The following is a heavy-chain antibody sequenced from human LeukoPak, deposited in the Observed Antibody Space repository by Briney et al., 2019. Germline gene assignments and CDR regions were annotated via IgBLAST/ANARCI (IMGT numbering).Heavy chain of an antibody. CDR1: GFTFDDYA. J-gene: IGHJ6*03. D-gene: IGHD5-12*01. Sequence: GGSLRLSCAASGFTFDDYAMHWVRQAPGKGLEWVSLVSWDGGSTYYADSVKGRFTISRDNSKNSLYLQMNSLRAADTALYYCAKDKYSGYDRFMDVWGKGTTVTVSS. V-gene: IGHV3-43D*03. CDR3: AKDKYSGYDRFMDV. CDR2: VSWDGGST.